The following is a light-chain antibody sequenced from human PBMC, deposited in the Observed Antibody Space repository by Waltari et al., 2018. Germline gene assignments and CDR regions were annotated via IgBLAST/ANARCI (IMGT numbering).Light chain of an antibody. V-gene: IGKV3-11*01. CDR3: QQRDNWPGT. J-gene: IGKJ1*01. Sequence: EIVLTQSPDTLSLSPGERASLSCRASQSVIRYLAWYQQKPGQAPRLLIYDASKRATDIPARFSDSASGTDFTLTISSLEPEDSAVYYCQQRDNWPGTFGQGTRVEIK. CDR2: DAS. CDR1: QSVIRY.